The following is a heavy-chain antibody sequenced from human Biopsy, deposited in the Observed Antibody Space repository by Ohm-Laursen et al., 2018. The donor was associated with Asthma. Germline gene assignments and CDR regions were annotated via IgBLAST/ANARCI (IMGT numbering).Heavy chain of an antibody. CDR3: ARTFHFWSPYHAEHYQL. V-gene: IGHV3-7*01. CDR1: GFTFGDYW. Sequence: SLRLSCTASGFTFGDYWMSWVRQVPGKGLEWVANIKHDGSEKNHVDSLKGRFTISRDNAKNSLYLQMNSLRAEDTAVYYWARTFHFWSPYHAEHYQLWGQAPWSPSPQ. D-gene: IGHD3-3*02. J-gene: IGHJ1*01. CDR2: IKHDGSEK.